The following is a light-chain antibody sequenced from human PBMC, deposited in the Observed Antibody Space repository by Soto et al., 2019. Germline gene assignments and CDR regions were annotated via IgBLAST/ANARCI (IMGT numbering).Light chain of an antibody. CDR1: QSVSNNY. V-gene: IGKV3-20*01. CDR2: GAS. CDR3: LQDINYPWT. Sequence: EIVVTQSPGPLSLSPGERATLSCRASQSVSNNYLAWYQQKPGQAPRLLIYGASTRATGIPDRFSGSGSGTDFTLAISSLQPEDSATYYCLQDINYPWTFGQGTKVDNK. J-gene: IGKJ1*01.